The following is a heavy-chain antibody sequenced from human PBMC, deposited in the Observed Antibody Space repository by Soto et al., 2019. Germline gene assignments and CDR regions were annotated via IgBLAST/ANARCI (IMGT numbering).Heavy chain of an antibody. J-gene: IGHJ6*02. CDR3: ARGREMRRYYYYYYGMDV. CDR1: GYTFTSYD. D-gene: IGHD1-26*01. V-gene: IGHV1-8*01. CDR2: MSPNSGNT. Sequence: ASVQVSFKASGYTFTSYDINWVRQATGQGLEWMGWMSPNSGNTGYAQKFQGRVTMTRNTSISTAYMELSSLRSEDTAVYYCARGREMRRYYYYYYGMDVWGQGTTVTVSS.